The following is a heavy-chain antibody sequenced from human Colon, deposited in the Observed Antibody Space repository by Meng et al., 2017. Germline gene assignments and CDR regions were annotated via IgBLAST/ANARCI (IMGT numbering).Heavy chain of an antibody. CDR1: GDPFTNYG. D-gene: IGHD1/OR15-1a*01. J-gene: IGHJ4*02. V-gene: IGHV1-18*01. Sequence: ASVKVSCKASGDPFTNYGISWVRHAPGQGLEWRGWITAHSGSTNYAQKFQGRVIMTTDTSTNTAYMELRSLGSDDSAVYYCARDQKYRFGTYFFDSWGQGTLVTVSS. CDR3: ARDQKYRFGTYFFDS. CDR2: ITAHSGST.